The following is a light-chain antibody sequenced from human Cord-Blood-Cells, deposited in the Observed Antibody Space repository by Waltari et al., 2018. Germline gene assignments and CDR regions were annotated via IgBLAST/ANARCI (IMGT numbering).Light chain of an antibody. J-gene: IGKJ5*01. V-gene: IGKV3-11*01. CDR2: DAS. CDR3: QQRSNWIT. Sequence: EIVLTQSPATLSLSPGERATLSCRSSQRVSCYLAWYQQKPGQAPRLLIYDASNRATGIPARFSGRGSGTDFTLTISSLEPEDFAVYYCQQRSNWITFGQGTRLEIK. CDR1: QRVSCY.